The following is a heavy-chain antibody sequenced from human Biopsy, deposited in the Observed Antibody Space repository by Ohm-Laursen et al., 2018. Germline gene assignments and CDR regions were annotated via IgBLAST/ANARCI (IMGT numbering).Heavy chain of an antibody. J-gene: IGHJ5*01. CDR3: ARAGRYCSGGCYSWFDS. CDR1: GFSFSDNY. V-gene: IGHV3-72*01. CDR2: IRDKANSYTT. Sequence: SLRLSCAAPGFSFSDNYMDWARQAPGKGLEWVGRIRDKANSYTTDYAASVKGRFTISRDDSKNSLYLQMNSLKTEDTALYYCARAGRYCSGGCYSWFDSWGQGALVTVSS. D-gene: IGHD2-21*02.